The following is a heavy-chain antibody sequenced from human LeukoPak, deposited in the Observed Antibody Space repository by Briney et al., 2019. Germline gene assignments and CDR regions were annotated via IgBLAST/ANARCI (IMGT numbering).Heavy chain of an antibody. CDR2: IYYSGRT. Sequence: PSETLSLTCSVSGSSISSSSDYWGWIRQPPGKGLEWIGSIYYSGRTYYNLSLKSRVTMSVDTSKNQFSLKLSSLIAADTAVYYCARARGDLSLDYWGRGTPVTVSS. CDR3: ARARGDLSLDY. V-gene: IGHV4-39*01. CDR1: GSSISSSSDY. D-gene: IGHD2-21*02. J-gene: IGHJ4*02.